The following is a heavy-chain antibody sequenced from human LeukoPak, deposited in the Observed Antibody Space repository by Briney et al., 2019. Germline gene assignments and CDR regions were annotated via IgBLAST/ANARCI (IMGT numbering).Heavy chain of an antibody. D-gene: IGHD3-16*01. V-gene: IGHV4-39*01. CDR1: GDSISSSSYY. CDR2: IYSSVT. CDR3: ASRPFLWGFAY. Sequence: SETLSLTCTVSGDSISSSSYYWGWIRQPPGKGLEWIASIYSSVTYYNPSLKSRVTISVDTSKNQFSLNLSSVTAAGTAVYYCASRPFLWGFAYWGQGTLVTVSS. J-gene: IGHJ4*02.